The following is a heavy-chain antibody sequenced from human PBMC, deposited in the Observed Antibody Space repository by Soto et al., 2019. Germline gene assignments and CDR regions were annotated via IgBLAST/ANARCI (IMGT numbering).Heavy chain of an antibody. CDR1: GFTFSSYP. V-gene: IGHV3-23*01. Sequence: GGSLRLSCAASGFTFSSYPMSWVRQAPGKGLEWVLAITASGAFTNHADSVKGRFTISRDNSKNTLYLQMSSLRAEDTAVYYCAKARDTVTAYDVYDMWGQGTMVTVSS. D-gene: IGHD2-21*02. J-gene: IGHJ3*02. CDR2: ITASGAFT. CDR3: AKARDTVTAYDVYDM.